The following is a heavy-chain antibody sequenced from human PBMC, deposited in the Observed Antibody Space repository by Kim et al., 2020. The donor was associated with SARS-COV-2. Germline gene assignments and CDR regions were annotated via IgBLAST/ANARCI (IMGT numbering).Heavy chain of an antibody. V-gene: IGHV1-69*13. CDR1: GGTFSSYA. D-gene: IGHD3-9*01. J-gene: IGHJ6*02. CDR3: ARAPITIFNPRSFSHYYGMDV. Sequence: SVKVSCKASGGTFSSYAISWVRQAPGQGLEWMGGIIPIFGTANYAQKFQGGVTITADESTSTAYMELSSLRSEDTAVYYCARAPITIFNPRSFSHYYGMDVWGQGTTVTVSS. CDR2: IIPIFGTA.